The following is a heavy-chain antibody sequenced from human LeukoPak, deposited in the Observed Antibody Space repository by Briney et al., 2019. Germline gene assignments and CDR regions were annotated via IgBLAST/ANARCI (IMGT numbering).Heavy chain of an antibody. Sequence: SETLSLTCIVSGGSISSSIYYWAWVRQSPGRGLEWIGSIYYSGGPSYNPTLRSTVNTSVVKSQIQFSLKLSSVTAEHKAVYYSARDSGDIFTGYYRPVMGWFDPWGQGTLVTVSS. D-gene: IGHD3-9*01. J-gene: IGHJ5*02. CDR1: GGSISSSIYY. CDR2: IYYSGGP. V-gene: IGHV4-39*07. CDR3: ARDSGDIFTGYYRPVMGWFDP.